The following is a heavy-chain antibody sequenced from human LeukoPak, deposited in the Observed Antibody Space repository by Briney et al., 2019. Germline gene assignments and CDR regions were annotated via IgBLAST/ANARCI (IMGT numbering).Heavy chain of an antibody. V-gene: IGHV3-23*01. CDR3: AKHWSYCSTTSCFFNYYYYYMDV. J-gene: IGHJ6*03. Sequence: GGSLRLSCAASGFTFSSYAMSWVRQAPGKGLEWVSAISGSGGSTYYADSVKGRFTISRDNSKSTLYLQMNNLRAEDTAVYYCAKHWSYCSTTSCFFNYYYYYMDVWGKGTTVTVSS. CDR2: ISGSGGST. D-gene: IGHD2-2*01. CDR1: GFTFSSYA.